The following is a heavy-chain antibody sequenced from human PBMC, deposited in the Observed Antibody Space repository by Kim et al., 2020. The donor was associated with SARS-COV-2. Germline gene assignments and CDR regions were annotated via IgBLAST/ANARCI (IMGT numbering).Heavy chain of an antibody. CDR3: ARGNKNNYYYYYGMDV. J-gene: IGHJ6*02. CDR1: GDSVSSNSAA. Sequence: SQTLSLTCAISGDSVSSNSAAWNWIRQSPSRGLEWLGRTYYRSKWYNDYAVSVKSRITINPDTSKNQFSLQLNSVTPEDTAVYYCARGNKNNYYYYYGMDVWGQGTTVTVSS. V-gene: IGHV6-1*01. CDR2: TYYRSKWYN.